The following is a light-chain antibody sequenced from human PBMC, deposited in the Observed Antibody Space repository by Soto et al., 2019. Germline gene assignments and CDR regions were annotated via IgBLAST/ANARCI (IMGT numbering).Light chain of an antibody. J-gene: IGLJ1*01. CDR1: SSDVGGYNY. V-gene: IGLV2-14*01. Sequence: QSALTPPASVSGSPGQSITISCTGTSSDVGGYNYVSWYQQHPGKAPKLMIYAVTDRPSGVSSRFSGSKSGNTASLTISGLQAEDEADYYCSSYTSSSTLFGTGTKRTVL. CDR3: SSYTSSSTL. CDR2: AVT.